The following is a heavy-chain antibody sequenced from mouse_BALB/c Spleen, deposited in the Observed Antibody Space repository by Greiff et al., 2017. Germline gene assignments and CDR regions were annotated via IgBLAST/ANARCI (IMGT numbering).Heavy chain of an antibody. Sequence: QVQLQQSGAELAKPGASVKMSCKASGYTFTSYWMHWVKQRPGQGLEWIGYINPSTGYTEYNQKFKDKATLAADKSSSTAYMQLSSLTSEDTAVYYCASSYYYGSSSWYFDVWGAGTTVTVSS. CDR2: INPSTGYT. CDR3: ASSYYYGSSSWYFDV. J-gene: IGHJ1*01. V-gene: IGHV1-7*01. D-gene: IGHD1-1*01. CDR1: GYTFTSYW.